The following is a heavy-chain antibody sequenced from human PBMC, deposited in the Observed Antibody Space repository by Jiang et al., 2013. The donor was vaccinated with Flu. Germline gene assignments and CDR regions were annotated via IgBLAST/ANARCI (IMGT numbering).Heavy chain of an antibody. CDR1: GGSISNTNYW. CDR3: ARHYRGATTWFDP. CDR2: IYYSGST. Sequence: GLVKPSETLSLTCTVSGGSISNTNYWWGWIRQSTGKGLEWIGTIYYSGSTSYNPSLKSRVTISVDTSKNQFSLKVSSVTAADTAVYYCARHYRGATTWFDPWGQGALVTVSS. D-gene: IGHD1-26*01. V-gene: IGHV4-39*07. J-gene: IGHJ5*02.